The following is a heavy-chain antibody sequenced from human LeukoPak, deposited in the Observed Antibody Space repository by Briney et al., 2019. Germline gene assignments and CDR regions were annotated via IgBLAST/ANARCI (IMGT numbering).Heavy chain of an antibody. CDR1: GGSFSGYY. CDR3: ARGPRCSGGSCYSVRVDP. D-gene: IGHD2-15*01. V-gene: IGHV4-34*01. Sequence: SETLSLTCAVYGGSFSGYYWSWIRQPPGKGLEWIGEINHSGSTNYNPSLKSRATISVDTSKNQFSLKLSSVTAADTAVYYCARGPRCSGGSCYSVRVDPWGQGTLVTVSS. CDR2: INHSGST. J-gene: IGHJ5*02.